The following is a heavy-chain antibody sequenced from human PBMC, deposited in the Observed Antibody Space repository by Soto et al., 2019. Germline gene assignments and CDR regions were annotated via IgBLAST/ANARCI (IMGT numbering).Heavy chain of an antibody. J-gene: IGHJ6*02. CDR3: ARGIEGWYQGRYYYGMDV. CDR1: GGSFSDYI. V-gene: IGHV4-34*01. D-gene: IGHD6-19*01. CDR2: INHSGSA. Sequence: PSETLSLTCDVYGGSFSDYIWTWIRQTPGKGLQWIGQINHSGSANYNPSLKSRVTISVHTSKNQFSLKLSSVTAADTAVYYCARGIEGWYQGRYYYGMDVWGQGTTVTVSS.